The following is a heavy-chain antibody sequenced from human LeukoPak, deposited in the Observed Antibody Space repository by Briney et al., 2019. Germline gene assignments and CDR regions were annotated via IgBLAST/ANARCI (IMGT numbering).Heavy chain of an antibody. CDR2: IYYSGST. Sequence: PSETLSLTCTVSGGSISSSSYYWGWIRQPPGKGLEWIGSIYYSGSTYYNPSLKSRVIIAADTSKNQISLKLSSVTAADTAVYYCARHEDTALVVSPFDYWGQGTLVAVSS. CDR1: GGSISSSSYY. CDR3: ARHEDTALVVSPFDY. V-gene: IGHV4-39*07. D-gene: IGHD5-18*01. J-gene: IGHJ4*02.